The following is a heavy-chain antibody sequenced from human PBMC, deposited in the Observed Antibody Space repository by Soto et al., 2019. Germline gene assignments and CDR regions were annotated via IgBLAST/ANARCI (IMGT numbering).Heavy chain of an antibody. J-gene: IGHJ5*02. CDR3: AREAPATGPNWFDP. CDR1: GFTFSSYS. D-gene: IGHD3-10*01. V-gene: IGHV3-21*01. Sequence: GGSLRLSCAASGFTFSSYSMNWVRQAPGKGLEWVSSISSSSSYIYYADSVKGRFTISRDNAKNSLYLQMNSLRAEDTAVYYWAREAPATGPNWFDPWGQGTLVTVSS. CDR2: ISSSSSYI.